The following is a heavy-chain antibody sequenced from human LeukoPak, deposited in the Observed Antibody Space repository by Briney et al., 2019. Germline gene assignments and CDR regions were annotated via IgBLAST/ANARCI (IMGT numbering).Heavy chain of an antibody. D-gene: IGHD3-10*01. CDR3: ARDEVEGRGSGVYFDY. CDR1: GGTFSSYA. V-gene: IGHV1-69*13. CDR2: IIPILGTA. J-gene: IGHJ4*02. Sequence: SVKVSCKASGGTFSSYAISWVRQAPGQGLEWMGGIIPILGTANYAQKFQGRVTITADESTSTAYMELSSLRSEDTAVYYCARDEVEGRGSGVYFDYWGQGTLVTVSS.